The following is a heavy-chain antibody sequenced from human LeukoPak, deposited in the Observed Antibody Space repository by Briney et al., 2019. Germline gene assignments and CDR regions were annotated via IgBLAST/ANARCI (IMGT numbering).Heavy chain of an antibody. CDR1: GGTFSSYA. J-gene: IGHJ6*03. CDR3: ALGDGYNYYYYYYMDV. CDR2: IIPIFGTA. Sequence: SVKVSCKASGGTFSSYAISWVRQAPGQGLEWMGGIIPIFGTANYAQKFQGRVTITADKSTSTAYMELSSLRSEDTAVYYCALGDGYNYYYYYYMDVWGKGTTVTVSS. V-gene: IGHV1-69*06. D-gene: IGHD5-24*01.